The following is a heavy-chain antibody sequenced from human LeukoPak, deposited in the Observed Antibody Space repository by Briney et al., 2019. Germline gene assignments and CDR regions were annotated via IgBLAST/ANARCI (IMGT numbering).Heavy chain of an antibody. J-gene: IGHJ4*02. D-gene: IGHD2-15*01. CDR2: ISGSGGST. CDR3: AKDLIYCSGGSCRDY. Sequence: GGSLRLSCAASGFTFSNAWMSWVRQAPGKGLEWVSAISGSGGSTYYADSVKGRFTISRDNSKNTLYLQMNSPRAEDTAVYYCAKDLIYCSGGSCRDYWGQGTLVTVSS. V-gene: IGHV3-23*01. CDR1: GFTFSNAW.